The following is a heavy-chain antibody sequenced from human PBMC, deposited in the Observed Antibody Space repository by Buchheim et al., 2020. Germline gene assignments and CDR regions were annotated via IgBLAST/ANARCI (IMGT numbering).Heavy chain of an antibody. Sequence: QLVQSGAEVKRPGSSVKVSCRASGGTFSSAVIGWVRHAPGHGLEWMGGIIPVFGTLNYAQKFQGRLSIAADRSTRPVSMELSSLTSDDTAVYFCARGDDLWGRGTL. CDR2: IIPVFGTL. J-gene: IGHJ2*01. D-gene: IGHD3-16*01. CDR1: GGTFSSAV. CDR3: ARGDDL. V-gene: IGHV1-69*06.